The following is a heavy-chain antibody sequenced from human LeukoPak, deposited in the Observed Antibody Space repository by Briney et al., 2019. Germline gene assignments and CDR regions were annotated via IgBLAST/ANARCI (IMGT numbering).Heavy chain of an antibody. J-gene: IGHJ6*03. D-gene: IGHD4-23*01. CDR2: MSYSGNT. CDR3: ARRKGGYSCYYYYMDV. V-gene: IGHV4-39*01. Sequence: SETLSLTCTVSGGSISSSSYYWGWIRQPPGKGLEWIGSMSYSGNTYYNPSLKSRVTISVDTSKNQFSLRLSSVTAADTAVYYCARRKGGYSCYYYYMDVWGKGTTVTVSS. CDR1: GGSISSSSYY.